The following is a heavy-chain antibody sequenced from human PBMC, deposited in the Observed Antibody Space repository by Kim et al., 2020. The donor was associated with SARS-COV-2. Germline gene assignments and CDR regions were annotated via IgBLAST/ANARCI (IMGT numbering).Heavy chain of an antibody. CDR2: ISSSSSYI. CDR1: GFTFSSYS. Sequence: GGSLRLSCAASGFTFSSYSMNWVRQAPGKGLEWVSSISSSSSYIYYADSVKGRFTISRDNAKNSLYLQMNSLRAEDTAVYYCARSLAGYDFWSGYYQPPYGMDVCGQASTLTVSS. CDR3: ARSLAGYDFWSGYYQPPYGMDV. J-gene: IGHJ6*02. V-gene: IGHV3-21*01. D-gene: IGHD3-3*01.